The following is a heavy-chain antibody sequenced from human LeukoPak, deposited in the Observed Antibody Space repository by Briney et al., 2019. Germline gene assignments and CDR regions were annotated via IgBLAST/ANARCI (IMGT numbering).Heavy chain of an antibody. D-gene: IGHD3-10*01. CDR3: ARDLNRVVRGVVGY. Sequence: VASVKVSCKASGYTFTGYYMHWVRQAPGQGLEWMGWINPNSGGTNYAQKFQGRVTMTRDTSISTAYMELSRLRSDDTAVYYCARDLNRVVRGVVGYWGQETLVTVPS. CDR1: GYTFTGYY. V-gene: IGHV1-2*02. CDR2: INPNSGGT. J-gene: IGHJ4*02.